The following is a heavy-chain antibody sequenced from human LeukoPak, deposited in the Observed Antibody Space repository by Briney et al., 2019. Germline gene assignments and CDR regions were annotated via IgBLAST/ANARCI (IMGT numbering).Heavy chain of an antibody. Sequence: GASVKVSCKASGYTFSAYAMNWVRQAPGQGLEWMGWINTNTGNPTYAQGFTGRFVFSLDTSVSTAYLQISSLKAEDTAVYYCARGGWLQFDAFDIWGQGTMVTVSS. CDR1: GYTFSAYA. CDR3: ARGGWLQFDAFDI. CDR2: INTNTGNP. V-gene: IGHV7-4-1*02. J-gene: IGHJ3*02. D-gene: IGHD5-24*01.